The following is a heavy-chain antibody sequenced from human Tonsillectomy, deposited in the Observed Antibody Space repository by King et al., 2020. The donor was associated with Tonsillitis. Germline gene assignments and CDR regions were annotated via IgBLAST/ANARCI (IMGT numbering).Heavy chain of an antibody. CDR3: GRDEGDNSGYHDAFDV. V-gene: IGHV3-33*08. J-gene: IGHJ3*01. CDR1: GFTFSRYG. CDR2: IWYDGITR. D-gene: IGHD3-22*01. Sequence: VQLVESGGGVVQPGRSLRLSCAASGFTFSRYGMHWVRQAPGKGLEGVAGIWYDGITRYYLDSVKGRFTISRDNSKNTLYLQMDSLRAEDTAVYYCGRDEGDNSGYHDAFDVWGPGTVVTVSS.